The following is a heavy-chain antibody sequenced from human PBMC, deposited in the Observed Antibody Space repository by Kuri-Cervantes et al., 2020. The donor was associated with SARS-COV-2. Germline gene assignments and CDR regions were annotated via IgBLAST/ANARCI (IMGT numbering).Heavy chain of an antibody. D-gene: IGHD5-18*01. J-gene: IGHJ6*02. CDR2: INHSGST. V-gene: IGHV4-34*01. CDR3: ARDSGSWIQLYYGMDV. Sequence: GSLRLSCAVYGGSFSGYYWSWIRQPPGKGLEWIGEINHSGSTNYNPSLDLKSRVTISVDTSKNQFSLKLSSVTAAETAVYYCARDSGSWIQLYYGMDVWGQGTTVTVSS. CDR1: GGSFSGYY.